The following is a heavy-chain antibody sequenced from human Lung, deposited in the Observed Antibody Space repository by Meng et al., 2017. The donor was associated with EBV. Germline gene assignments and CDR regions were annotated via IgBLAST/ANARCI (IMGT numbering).Heavy chain of an antibody. D-gene: IGHD5-12*01. CDR1: GCSLDSSGMG. Sequence: QIPLKESGPAVVKPTKTLTLTCSFSGCSLDSSGMGVGWIRQPPGKALELLAVRFWGDDRRYSPILKSRLTVSGGSTKSQLLLTMTNMEPEDTATYYCAHTFGGYVTNFDFWGQGILVTVSS. CDR2: RFWGDDR. CDR3: AHTFGGYVTNFDF. V-gene: IGHV2-5*02. J-gene: IGHJ4*02.